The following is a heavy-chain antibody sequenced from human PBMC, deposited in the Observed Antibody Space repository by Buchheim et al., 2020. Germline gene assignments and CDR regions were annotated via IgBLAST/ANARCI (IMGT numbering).Heavy chain of an antibody. D-gene: IGHD6-19*01. Sequence: QVQLQQWGAGLLKPSETLSLTCAVYGGSFSGYYWSWIRQPPGKGLEWIGEINHSGSTNYNPSLKSRVTISVDTSKNQFSLKLSSVTAADTAVYYCARQTDQLKKTSVAGWAVDLWGRGTL. CDR3: ARQTDQLKKTSVAGWAVDL. CDR2: INHSGST. V-gene: IGHV4-34*01. J-gene: IGHJ2*01. CDR1: GGSFSGYY.